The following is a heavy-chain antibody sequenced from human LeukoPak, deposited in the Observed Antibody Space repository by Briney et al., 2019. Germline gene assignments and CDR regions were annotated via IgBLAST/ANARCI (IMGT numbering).Heavy chain of an antibody. CDR3: ARGLAAAGF. Sequence: PSETLSLTCTVSGGSISSYYWSWIRQPPGKGLEWIGYIYYSGSTNYNPSLKSRVTISVDTSKNQFSLKLSSVTAADTAVYYCARGLAAAGFWGQGTLVTVSS. D-gene: IGHD6-13*01. V-gene: IGHV4-59*12. CDR2: IYYSGST. J-gene: IGHJ4*02. CDR1: GGSISSYY.